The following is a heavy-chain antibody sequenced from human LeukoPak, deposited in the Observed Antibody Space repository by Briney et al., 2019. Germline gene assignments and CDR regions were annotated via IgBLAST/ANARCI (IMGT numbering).Heavy chain of an antibody. D-gene: IGHD3-3*01. CDR3: ARDRGGADDFWSGYYTGYFDY. V-gene: IGHV3-9*01. CDR1: GFTFDDYA. CDR2: ISWNSGSI. Sequence: GGSLRLSCTGSGFTFDDYAMHWVRQAPGKGLEWVSGISWNSGSIGYADSVKGRFTISRDNAKNSLYLQMNSLRAEDTAVYYCARDRGGADDFWSGYYTGYFDYWGQGTLVTVSS. J-gene: IGHJ4*02.